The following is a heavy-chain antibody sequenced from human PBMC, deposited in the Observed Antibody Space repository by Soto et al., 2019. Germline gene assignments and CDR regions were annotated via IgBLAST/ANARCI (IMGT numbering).Heavy chain of an antibody. CDR2: IIPIFGTA. D-gene: IGHD3-10*01. CDR3: ASPTTYGGFGEFSY. J-gene: IGHJ4*02. V-gene: IGHV1-69*13. Sequence: ASVKVSCKASGGTFSSYAISWVRQAPGQGLEWMGGIIPIFGTANYAQKFQGRVTITADESTSTAYMELSSLRSEDTAVYFCASPTTYGGFGEFSYWGQGTLVTVSS. CDR1: GGTFSSYA.